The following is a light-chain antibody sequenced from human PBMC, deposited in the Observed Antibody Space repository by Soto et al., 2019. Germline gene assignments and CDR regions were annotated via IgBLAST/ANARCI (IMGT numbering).Light chain of an antibody. CDR3: SAWDDSLQSLL. CDR1: SSNIGSDY. CDR2: TDN. J-gene: IGLJ2*01. Sequence: QTVVIQPPSASGTPGQTVTISCSGSSSNIGSDYVYWYQQLPGTAPKLLIYTDNQRPSGVPDRFSGSKSGTSGSLAISGLRSEDEAEYFCSAWDDSLQSLLFGGGTKVTVL. V-gene: IGLV1-47*02.